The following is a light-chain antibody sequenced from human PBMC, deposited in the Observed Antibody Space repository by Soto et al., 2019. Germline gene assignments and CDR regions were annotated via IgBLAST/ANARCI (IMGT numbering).Light chain of an antibody. V-gene: IGKV3-11*01. CDR1: QSVSSY. Sequence: IVLTQSPATLSLSPGERATLSCRASQSVSSYLAWYQQKPGQAPRLLIYDASNSTTGIPASFSGSGSGTDFTLSISSLEPEDFAVYYCQQRSNWPPYTFGQGTKLEIQ. J-gene: IGKJ2*01. CDR3: QQRSNWPPYT. CDR2: DAS.